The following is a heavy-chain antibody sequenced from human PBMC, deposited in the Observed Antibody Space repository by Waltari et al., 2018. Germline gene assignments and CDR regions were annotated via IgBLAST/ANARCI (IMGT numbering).Heavy chain of an antibody. J-gene: IGHJ4*02. V-gene: IGHV3-7*02. D-gene: IGHD2-15*01. Sequence: EVQLVESGGGLVQPGGSLRLSCAASGFTFSSYWMSWVRQAPGKGLEWVANIKQDGSEKYYGDSVKGRFTIARDNAKNSLYLQMNSLRAEDTAVYYCARGSEDIVPWYFDYWGQGTLVTVSS. CDR1: GFTFSSYW. CDR2: IKQDGSEK. CDR3: ARGSEDIVPWYFDY.